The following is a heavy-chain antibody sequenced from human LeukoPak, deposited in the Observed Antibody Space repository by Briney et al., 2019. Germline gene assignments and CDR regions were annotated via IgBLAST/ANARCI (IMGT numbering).Heavy chain of an antibody. D-gene: IGHD6-13*01. CDR3: AKGIAAAGTKGSFDY. J-gene: IGHJ4*02. CDR2: IYYSGST. Sequence: SETLSLTCAVYGGSFSGYYWSWIRQPPGKGLEWIGSIYYSGSTYYNPSLKSRVTISVDTSKNQFSLKLSSVTAADTAVYYCAKGIAAAGTKGSFDYWGQGTLVTVSS. CDR1: GGSFSGYY. V-gene: IGHV4-34*01.